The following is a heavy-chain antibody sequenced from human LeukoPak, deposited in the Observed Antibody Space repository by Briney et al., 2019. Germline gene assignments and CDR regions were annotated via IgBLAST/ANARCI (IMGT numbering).Heavy chain of an antibody. D-gene: IGHD3-22*01. CDR2: IYYSGST. Sequence: SETLSLTCTVSGGSISSSSYYWGWIRQPPGKGLEWIGSIYYSGSTYYNPSLRSRVTISVDTSKNHFSLGLNSVTAADTAVYYCARVYYDSSGYYPFFDYWGQGTLVTVSS. CDR3: ARVYYDSSGYYPFFDY. CDR1: GGSISSSSYY. V-gene: IGHV4-39*02. J-gene: IGHJ4*02.